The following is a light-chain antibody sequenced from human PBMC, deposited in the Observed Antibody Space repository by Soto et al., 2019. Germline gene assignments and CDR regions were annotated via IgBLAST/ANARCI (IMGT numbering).Light chain of an antibody. CDR3: QQYGSSLLT. CDR2: GAS. J-gene: IGKJ4*01. CDR1: QSVSSSY. V-gene: IGKV3-20*01. Sequence: EIVMTQSPATLSVSPGERATLYCRASQSVSSSYLAWYQQKPGQAPRLLIYGASSRATGIPDRFSGSGSGTDFTLTISRLEPEDFAVYYCQQYGSSLLTFGGGTKVDIK.